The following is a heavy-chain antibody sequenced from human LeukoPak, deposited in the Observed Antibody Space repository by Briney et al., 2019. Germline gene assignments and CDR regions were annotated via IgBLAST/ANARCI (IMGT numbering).Heavy chain of an antibody. Sequence: PGGSLRLSCPASGFTFSNYVMSWVRQAPGKGLEWLSAISASGEETHYTESVKGRFTISRDNAKSTLHLQINGLRAEDTAVYYCARVGGSYSIDYWGQGTLVTVSS. CDR1: GFTFSNYV. J-gene: IGHJ4*02. CDR3: ARVGGSYSIDY. D-gene: IGHD1-26*01. CDR2: ISASGEET. V-gene: IGHV3-23*01.